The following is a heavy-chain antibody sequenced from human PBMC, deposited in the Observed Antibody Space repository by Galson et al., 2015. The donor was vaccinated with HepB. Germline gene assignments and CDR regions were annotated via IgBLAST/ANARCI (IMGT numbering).Heavy chain of an antibody. Sequence: SLRLSCAASGFTFSSYGMHWVRQAPGKGLEWVAVISYDGSNKYYADSVKGRFTISRDNSKNTLYLQMNSLRAEDTAVYYCAKGARYCSSTSCFRYFDYWGQGTLVTVSS. D-gene: IGHD2-2*01. CDR2: ISYDGSNK. V-gene: IGHV3-30*18. CDR1: GFTFSSYG. CDR3: AKGARYCSSTSCFRYFDY. J-gene: IGHJ4*02.